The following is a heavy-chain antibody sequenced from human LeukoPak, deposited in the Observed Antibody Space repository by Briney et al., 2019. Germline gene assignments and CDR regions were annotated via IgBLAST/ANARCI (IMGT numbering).Heavy chain of an antibody. D-gene: IGHD1-26*01. CDR1: GFTFSSYA. Sequence: PGRSLRLSCAASGFTFSSYAMHWVRQAPGKGLEWVAVISYDGSNKYYADSVKGRFTISRDNSKNTLYLQMNSLRAEDTAVYYCARDQEVGATVPFDYWGQGTLVTVSS. CDR2: ISYDGSNK. CDR3: ARDQEVGATVPFDY. J-gene: IGHJ4*02. V-gene: IGHV3-30*04.